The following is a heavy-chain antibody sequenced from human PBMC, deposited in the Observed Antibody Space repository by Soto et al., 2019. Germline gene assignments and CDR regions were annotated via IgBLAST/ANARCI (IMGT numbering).Heavy chain of an antibody. CDR1: GYTFTSYG. Sequence: ASVKVSCKASGYTFTSYGISWVRQAPGQGLEWMGWISAYNGNTNYARKLQGRVTMTTDTSTSTAYMELRSLRSDDTAVYYCARDCSSTSCYFGFDPWGQGTLVTVSS. V-gene: IGHV1-18*01. D-gene: IGHD2-2*01. CDR3: ARDCSSTSCYFGFDP. J-gene: IGHJ5*02. CDR2: ISAYNGNT.